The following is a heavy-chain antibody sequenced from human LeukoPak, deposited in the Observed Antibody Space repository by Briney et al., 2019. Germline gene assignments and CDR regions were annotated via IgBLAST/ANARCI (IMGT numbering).Heavy chain of an antibody. V-gene: IGHV3-7*01. CDR2: IKQDGSEK. D-gene: IGHD4-23*01. J-gene: IGHJ4*02. CDR1: GFTFRSYW. CDR3: ARGGKYGGNTASDY. Sequence: GGSLRLSCAASGFTFRSYWMTWVRQAPGNGLEWVANIKQDGSEKYYVDSVKGRFAISRDNAKNSPYLQMNTLRVEDTAFYYCARGGKYGGNTASDYWGQGTLVTVSS.